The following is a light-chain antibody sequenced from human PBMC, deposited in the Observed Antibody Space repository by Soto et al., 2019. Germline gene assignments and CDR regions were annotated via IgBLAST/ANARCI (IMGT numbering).Light chain of an antibody. V-gene: IGKV3-20*01. CDR3: QQYGSSPWT. CDR1: QSVSSSY. Sequence: ESVVTEAPGIMSLSPGERATLSCRASQSVSSSYLAWYQQKPGQAPRLLIYGASSRATGIPDRFSGSGSGTDCTLTISRLEPEDFAVYYCQQYGSSPWTSGQGTKVDIK. J-gene: IGKJ1*01. CDR2: GAS.